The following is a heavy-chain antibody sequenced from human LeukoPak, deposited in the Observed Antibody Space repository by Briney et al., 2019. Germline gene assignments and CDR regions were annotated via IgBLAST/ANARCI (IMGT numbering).Heavy chain of an antibody. D-gene: IGHD3-22*01. J-gene: IGHJ5*02. Sequence: GGSLRLSCAASGFTFSSCGMHWVRQAPGKGLEWVAVISYDGSNKYYADSVKGRFTNSRDNSKNTLYLQMDSLRAEDTAVYYCASAPPYYYDSSDYSAWGQGTLVTVSS. V-gene: IGHV3-30*03. CDR3: ASAPPYYYDSSDYSA. CDR2: ISYDGSNK. CDR1: GFTFSSCG.